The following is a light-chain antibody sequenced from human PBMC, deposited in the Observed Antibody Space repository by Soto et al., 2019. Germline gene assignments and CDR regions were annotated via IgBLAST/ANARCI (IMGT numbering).Light chain of an antibody. CDR3: SSYTSSSTLV. CDR2: AVT. CDR1: SSDVGGYNF. Sequence: QSVLTQPASVSGTPGQSITIACTGTSSDVGGYNFVSWYQQHPGKAPKLMIYAVTIRPSGVSSRFSGSKSGNTASLTISGLQAEDEADYYCSSYTSSSTLVFGTGTKLTVL. V-gene: IGLV2-14*01. J-gene: IGLJ1*01.